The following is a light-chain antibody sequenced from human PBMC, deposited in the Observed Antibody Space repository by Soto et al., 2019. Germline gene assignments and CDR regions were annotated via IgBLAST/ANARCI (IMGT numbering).Light chain of an antibody. J-gene: IGKJ5*01. CDR1: QSLLHSNGYNF. CDR3: MQALQTPLT. Sequence: DIVMTQSPLSLPVTPGEPASISCRSSQSLLHSNGYNFLDWYLLKPGQSPQLLIYLGSNRASGVPDRFSGSGSGTDFTLKISRVEADDVGVYYCMQALQTPLTFGQATRPEIK. CDR2: LGS. V-gene: IGKV2-28*01.